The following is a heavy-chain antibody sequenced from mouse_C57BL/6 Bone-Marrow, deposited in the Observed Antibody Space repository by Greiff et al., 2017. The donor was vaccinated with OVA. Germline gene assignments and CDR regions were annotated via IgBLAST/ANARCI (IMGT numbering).Heavy chain of an antibody. CDR2: ISSGGDYI. CDR1: GFTFSSYA. Sequence: EVKLMESGEGLVKPGGSLKLSCAASGFTFSSYAMSWVRQTPEKRLEWVAYISSGGDYIYYADTVKGRFTISRDNARNTLYLQMSSLKSEDTAMYYCTRATYYYPYYYAMDYWGQGTSVTVSS. J-gene: IGHJ4*01. V-gene: IGHV5-9-1*02. D-gene: IGHD2-4*01. CDR3: TRATYYYPYYYAMDY.